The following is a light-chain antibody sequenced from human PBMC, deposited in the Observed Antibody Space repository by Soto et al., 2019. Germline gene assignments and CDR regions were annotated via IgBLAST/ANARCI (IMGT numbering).Light chain of an antibody. CDR2: SNN. V-gene: IGLV1-44*01. Sequence: QSVLTQPPSASGTPGQRVTISCSGSSSNIGSNTVNWYQHLPGTAPKLLIYSNNQRPSGVPDRFSGSKSGTSASLAISGLQSDDEADYYCAAWDDSLNAWVFGGGTKLTVL. J-gene: IGLJ3*02. CDR3: AAWDDSLNAWV. CDR1: SSNIGSNT.